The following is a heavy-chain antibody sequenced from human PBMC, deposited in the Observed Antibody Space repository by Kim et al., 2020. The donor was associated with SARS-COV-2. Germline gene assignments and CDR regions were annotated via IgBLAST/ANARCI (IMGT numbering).Heavy chain of an antibody. V-gene: IGHV4-59*01. CDR3: ARDQGVLWFGGDYYYYGMDV. J-gene: IGHJ6*02. Sequence: SETLSLTCTVSGGSISSYHWSWIRQPPGKGLEWIGYIYYSGSTNYNPSLKSRVTISVDTSKNQFSLKLSSVTAADTAVYYCARDQGVLWFGGDYYYYGMDVWGQGTTVTVSS. CDR2: IYYSGST. CDR1: GGSISSYH. D-gene: IGHD3-10*01.